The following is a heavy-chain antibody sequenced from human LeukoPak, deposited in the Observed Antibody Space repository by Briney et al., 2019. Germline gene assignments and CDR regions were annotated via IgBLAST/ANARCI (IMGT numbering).Heavy chain of an antibody. CDR2: ISAYNGNT. D-gene: IGHD6-19*01. J-gene: IGHJ4*02. CDR3: ATAVAGRVQGY. Sequence: ASVKFSCKASGYTFTSYGISWVRQAPGQGLEWMGWISAYNGNTNYAQKLQGRVTMTTDTSTSTAYMELRSLRSDDTAVYYCATAVAGRVQGYWGQGTLVTVSS. CDR1: GYTFTSYG. V-gene: IGHV1-18*01.